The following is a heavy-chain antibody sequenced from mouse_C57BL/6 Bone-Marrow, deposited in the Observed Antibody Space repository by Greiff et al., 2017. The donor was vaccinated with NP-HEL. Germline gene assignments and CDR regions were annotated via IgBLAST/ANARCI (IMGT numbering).Heavy chain of an antibody. Sequence: QVQLQQSGPELVKPGASVKISCKASGYTFSTSWMNWMKQRPGKGLEWIGRIYPGDGDTHYSGNFEGQASLTADSYSNSAFMQLSNLTPKDSTVKYCARGESWGAFFDYWGRGTAITVSS. J-gene: IGHJ2*01. CDR3: ARGESWGAFFDY. CDR2: IYPGDGDT. V-gene: IGHV1-82*01. CDR1: GYTFSTSW. D-gene: IGHD6-1*01.